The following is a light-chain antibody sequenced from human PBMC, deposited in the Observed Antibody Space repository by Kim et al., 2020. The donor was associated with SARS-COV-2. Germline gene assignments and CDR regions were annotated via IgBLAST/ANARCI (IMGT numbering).Light chain of an antibody. Sequence: SVALGQTARISCGGNNIGNKNVHWYRQKAGQAPVLVIYRDSNRPSGIPERFSGSNSGSTATLTISRAQAEDEADYFCQVWDSGTGVFGTGTEVTVL. V-gene: IGLV3-9*01. CDR2: RDS. J-gene: IGLJ1*01. CDR1: NIGNKN. CDR3: QVWDSGTGV.